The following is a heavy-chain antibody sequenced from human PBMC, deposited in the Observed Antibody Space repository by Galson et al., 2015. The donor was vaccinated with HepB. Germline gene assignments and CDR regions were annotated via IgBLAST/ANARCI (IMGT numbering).Heavy chain of an antibody. CDR3: AKGTSLEVTMIFPPWYFDL. V-gene: IGHV3-23*01. CDR1: GFTFSSYA. J-gene: IGHJ2*01. CDR2: IRGSGGGT. Sequence: SLRLSCAASGFTFSSYAMTWVRQAPGKGLEWVSVIRGSGGGTYYADSVKGRFTISRDNSKNTLYLQMNSLRAEDTAVYYCAKGTSLEVTMIFPPWYFDLWGRGTLVTVSS. D-gene: IGHD3-22*01.